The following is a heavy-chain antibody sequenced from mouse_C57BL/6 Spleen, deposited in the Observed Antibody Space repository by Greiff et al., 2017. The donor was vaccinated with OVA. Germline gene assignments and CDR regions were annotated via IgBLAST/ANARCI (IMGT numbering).Heavy chain of an antibody. CDR2: INPSSGYT. CDR1: GYTFTSYW. Sequence: QVQLQQSGAELAKPGASVKLSCKASGYTFTSYWMHWVKQRPGQGLEWIGYINPSSGYTKYNQKFKDKATLTADKSSSTAYMQLSSLTYEDSAVYYCARGSSGYPYYVDYWGQGTTLTVSS. CDR3: ARGSSGYPYYVDY. V-gene: IGHV1-7*01. D-gene: IGHD3-2*02. J-gene: IGHJ2*01.